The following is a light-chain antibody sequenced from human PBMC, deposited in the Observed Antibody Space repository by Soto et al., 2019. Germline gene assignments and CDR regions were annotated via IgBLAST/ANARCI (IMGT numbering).Light chain of an antibody. CDR1: SGHSSYA. CDR3: QTWGTGFWV. V-gene: IGLV4-69*01. J-gene: IGLJ3*02. CDR2: LNSDGSH. Sequence: QSALTQSPSASASLGASVKLTCTLSSGHSSYAIAWHQQQPEKGPRYLMKLNSDGSHSKGDGIPDRFSGSSSGAERYLTISSLQSEDEADYYCQTWGTGFWVFGGGTMVTVL.